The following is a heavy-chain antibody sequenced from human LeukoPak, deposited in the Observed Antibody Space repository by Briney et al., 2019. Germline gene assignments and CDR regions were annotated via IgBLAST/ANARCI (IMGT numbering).Heavy chain of an antibody. CDR1: GFTFSDYG. CDR3: ARMGGYSGFDFRY. J-gene: IGHJ4*02. D-gene: IGHD5-12*01. CDR2: IWYGGIN. Sequence: PGGSLRLSCAASGFTFSDYGMHWVRQAPGKGLEWVAVIWYGGINYADSVKGRFTISRDNSKNTPSLQMNSLRTEDTAVYYCARMGGYSGFDFRYWGQGTLVTVSS. V-gene: IGHV3-33*01.